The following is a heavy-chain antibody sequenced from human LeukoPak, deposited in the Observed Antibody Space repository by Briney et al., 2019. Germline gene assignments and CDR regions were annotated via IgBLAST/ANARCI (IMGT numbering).Heavy chain of an antibody. CDR2: IKQDGSQK. CDR1: GFTFSTSW. J-gene: IGHJ4*02. Sequence: GGSLRLSCVASGFTFSTSWVTWVRQAPGKGLEWVANIKQDGSQKFYLDSVKGRFTISRDNAKESLFLQMNSLRAEDTAVYYCARHYDSTAYSLDYWGQGTLVTVSS. D-gene: IGHD3-22*01. V-gene: IGHV3-7*01. CDR3: ARHYDSTAYSLDY.